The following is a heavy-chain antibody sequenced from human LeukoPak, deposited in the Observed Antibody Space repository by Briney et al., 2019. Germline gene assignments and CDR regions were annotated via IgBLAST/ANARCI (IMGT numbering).Heavy chain of an antibody. CDR2: IRNDGSYK. Sequence: PGGSLRLSCAASGFTFSSYGMHWVRQAPGKGLEWVAFIRNDGSYKYSADSVKGRFTISRDNSKKTLYLQMNSLRAEDTAVYYCAKDYGSVSYAFDPWGQGTLVTVSS. D-gene: IGHD3-10*01. J-gene: IGHJ5*02. CDR1: GFTFSSYG. CDR3: AKDYGSVSYAFDP. V-gene: IGHV3-30*02.